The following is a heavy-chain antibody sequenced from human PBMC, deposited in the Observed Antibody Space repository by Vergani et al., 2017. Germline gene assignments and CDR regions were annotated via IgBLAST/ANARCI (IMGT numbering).Heavy chain of an antibody. CDR2: ISGSCGST. CDR1: GFTFSSYA. D-gene: IGHD3-16*01. V-gene: IGHV3-23*01. CDR3: ARGVGAYSDMDV. J-gene: IGHJ6*03. Sequence: EVQLLESGGGLVQPGGSLRLSCAASGFTFSSYAMSWVRQAPGKGLEWVSAISGSCGSTYYADSVKGRFTISRDNSKNTLYLQMNSLRAEDTAVYYCARGVGAYSDMDVWGKGTTVTVSS.